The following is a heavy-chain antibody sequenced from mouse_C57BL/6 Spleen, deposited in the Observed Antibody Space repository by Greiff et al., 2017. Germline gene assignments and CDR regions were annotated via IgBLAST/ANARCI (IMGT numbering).Heavy chain of an antibody. CDR3: ARDHEGQLLRGFAY. Sequence: EVKLVESGGGLVKPGGSLKLSCAASGFTFSSYAMSWVRQTPEKRLEWVATISDGGSYTYYPDNVKGRFTISRDNAKNNLYLQMSHLKSEDTAMYYCARDHEGQLLRGFAYWGQGTLVTVSA. CDR2: ISDGGSYT. CDR1: GFTFSSYA. J-gene: IGHJ3*01. D-gene: IGHD1-1*01. V-gene: IGHV5-4*01.